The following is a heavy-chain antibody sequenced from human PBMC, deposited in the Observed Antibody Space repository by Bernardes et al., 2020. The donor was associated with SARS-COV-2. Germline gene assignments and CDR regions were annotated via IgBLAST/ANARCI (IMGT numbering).Heavy chain of an antibody. V-gene: IGHV3-30*18. J-gene: IGHJ6*02. Sequence: GGSLRLSCAASGFTFSSYGMHWVRQAPGKGLEWVAVISYDVSNKYYADSVKGRFTISRDNSKNTLYLQMNSLRAEDTAVYYCAKDLDYGDYAMGYYYYGMDVWGQGTTVTVSS. D-gene: IGHD4-17*01. CDR2: ISYDVSNK. CDR1: GFTFSSYG. CDR3: AKDLDYGDYAMGYYYYGMDV.